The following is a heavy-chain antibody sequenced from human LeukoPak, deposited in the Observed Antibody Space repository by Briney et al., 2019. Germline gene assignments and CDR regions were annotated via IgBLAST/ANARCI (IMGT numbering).Heavy chain of an antibody. CDR2: INPKSGGT. V-gene: IGHV1-2*02. J-gene: IGHJ4*02. D-gene: IGHD6-19*01. Sequence: ASVKVSCKASGYTLTRYYMHWVRQAPGQGREWVGWINPKSGGTNYVQKFQGRVTMTSDTSITTVYMELSRLRSGDRAVYYCARRVFSRWGYLLDYWVQGSLVSVSS. CDR1: GYTLTRYY. CDR3: ARRVFSRWGYLLDY.